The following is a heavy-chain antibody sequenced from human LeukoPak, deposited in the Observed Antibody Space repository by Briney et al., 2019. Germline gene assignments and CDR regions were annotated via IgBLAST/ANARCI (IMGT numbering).Heavy chain of an antibody. Sequence: ASVKVSCKASGGTFSSYAISWVRQAPGQGLEWMGGIIPIFGTANYAQKFQGRVTITADKSTSTAYMELSSLRSDDTAVYYCARDSGERGSGSYLIAYWGQGTLVTVSS. D-gene: IGHD3-10*01. J-gene: IGHJ4*02. V-gene: IGHV1-69*06. CDR2: IIPIFGTA. CDR3: ARDSGERGSGSYLIAY. CDR1: GGTFSSYA.